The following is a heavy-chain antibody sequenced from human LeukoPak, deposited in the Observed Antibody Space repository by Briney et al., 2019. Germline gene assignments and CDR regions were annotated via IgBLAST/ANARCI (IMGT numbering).Heavy chain of an antibody. D-gene: IGHD3-22*01. CDR2: IYYSGST. CDR3: ARDYYYDSSGYVPYAFDI. Sequence: SETLSLTCTVSGGSISSYYWSWIRQPPGKGLEWIGYIYYSGSTNYNPSLKSRVTISVDTSKNQFSLKLSSVTAADTAVYYCARDYYYDSSGYVPYAFDIWGQGTMVTVSS. V-gene: IGHV4-59*01. J-gene: IGHJ3*02. CDR1: GGSISSYY.